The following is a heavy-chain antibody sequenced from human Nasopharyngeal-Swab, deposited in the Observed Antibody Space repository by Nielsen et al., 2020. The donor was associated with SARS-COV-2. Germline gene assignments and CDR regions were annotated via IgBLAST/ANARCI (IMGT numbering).Heavy chain of an antibody. Sequence: GGSLRLSCAASGFTFSGYAMHWVRQAPAKGLEWVAVIPSDGSDKYYADSVRGRFTISRDNSKNTLYLQMNSLRAEDTAIYYCTRDTPAMFAFWGQGALVTVSS. CDR1: GFTFSGYA. CDR3: TRDTPAMFAF. J-gene: IGHJ4*02. V-gene: IGHV3-30*03. CDR2: IPSDGSDK.